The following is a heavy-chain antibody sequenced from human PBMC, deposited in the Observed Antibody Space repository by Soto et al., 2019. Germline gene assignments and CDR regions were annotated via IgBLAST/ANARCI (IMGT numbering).Heavy chain of an antibody. J-gene: IGHJ5*02. V-gene: IGHV3-7*01. CDR1: GFTFSDSW. CDR2: IKTDESEK. Sequence: EVQLVESGGGLVQPGGSLRLSCTASGFTFSDSWMTWVRQAPGKGLEWVARIKTDESEKKYADSVKGRFSISRDNAKNSMYLQMDSLRGEDTAVYYCVRGGSNYASWGQGTLVTVCS. CDR3: VRGGSNYAS. D-gene: IGHD4-4*01.